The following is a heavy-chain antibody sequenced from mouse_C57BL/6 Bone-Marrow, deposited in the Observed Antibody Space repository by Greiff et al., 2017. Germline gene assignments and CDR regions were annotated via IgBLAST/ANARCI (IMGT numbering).Heavy chain of an antibody. Sequence: EVQLVESEGGLVQPGSSMKLSCTASGFTFSDYYMAWVRQAPEKGLEWVANLNYDGSSTYYLDSLKSRFIISIDNAKNNLYLQMSSLKSEDTATYYCARGTFDGGFAYWGQGTLVTVSA. CDR2: LNYDGSST. V-gene: IGHV5-16*01. D-gene: IGHD1-1*01. CDR1: GFTFSDYY. J-gene: IGHJ3*01. CDR3: ARGTFDGGFAY.